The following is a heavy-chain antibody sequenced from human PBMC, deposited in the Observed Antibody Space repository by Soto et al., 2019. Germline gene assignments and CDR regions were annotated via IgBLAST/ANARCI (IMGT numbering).Heavy chain of an antibody. CDR3: GREHAAWAV. CDR2: ISHDGGIK. Sequence: QVQLVESGGGVVQPGRSLTLSCAASGFPFTSYAIHWVRQAPGKGLEWVAVISHDGGIKHYADSVKGRFTISRDNSKNALYLKMSSWGEEDTAVYHGGREHAAWAVGAQGTTVPVAS. D-gene: IGHD7-27*01. J-gene: IGHJ6*02. CDR1: GFPFTSYA. V-gene: IGHV3-30-3*01.